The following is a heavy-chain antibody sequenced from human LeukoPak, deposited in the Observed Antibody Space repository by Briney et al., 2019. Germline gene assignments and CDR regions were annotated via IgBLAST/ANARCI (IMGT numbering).Heavy chain of an antibody. V-gene: IGHV3-23*01. Sequence: GASLRLSCAASGFTFSSYAMSWVRQAPGKGLEWVSAISGSGGSTYYADSVKGRFTISRDNSKNTLYLQMNSLRAEDTAVYYCAKDSSGLRGPIAVDVDYWGQGTLVTVSS. CDR2: ISGSGGST. D-gene: IGHD6-19*01. CDR3: AKDSSGLRGPIAVDVDY. J-gene: IGHJ4*02. CDR1: GFTFSSYA.